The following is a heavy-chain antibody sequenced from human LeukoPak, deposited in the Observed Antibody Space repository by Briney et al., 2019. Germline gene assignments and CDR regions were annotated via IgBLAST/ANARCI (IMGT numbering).Heavy chain of an antibody. CDR1: GSSFTSYW. V-gene: IGHV5-51*01. CDR2: IYPGDSDT. D-gene: IGHD6-19*01. Sequence: GESLKISCKGSGSSFTSYWIGWVRKLPGKGLEWMGIIYPGDSDTRYSPSFQGQVTISADKSISTAYLQWSSLKASDTAMYYCARCPSIAVAGTGFDYWGQGTLVTVSS. CDR3: ARCPSIAVAGTGFDY. J-gene: IGHJ4*02.